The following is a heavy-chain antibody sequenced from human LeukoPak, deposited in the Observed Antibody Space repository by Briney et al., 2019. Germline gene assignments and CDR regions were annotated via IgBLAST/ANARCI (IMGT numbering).Heavy chain of an antibody. V-gene: IGHV1-69*05. Sequence: ASVKVSCKASGGIFSSYAISWVRQAPGQGLEWMGGIIPIFGTANYAQKFQGSVTITTDESTSTAYMELSSLRSEDTAVYYCARDRAESIVGATVDAFDIWGQGTMVTVSS. CDR3: ARDRAESIVGATVDAFDI. CDR2: IIPIFGTA. CDR1: GGIFSSYA. D-gene: IGHD1-26*01. J-gene: IGHJ3*02.